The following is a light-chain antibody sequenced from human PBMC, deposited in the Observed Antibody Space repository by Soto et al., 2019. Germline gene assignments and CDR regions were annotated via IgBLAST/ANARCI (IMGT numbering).Light chain of an antibody. V-gene: IGKV3-20*01. Sequence: EIVLTQSPGTLSLSPGERATLSCRASQSVSSSYLAWYQQKPGQAPRLLIYGASSRATGLPDRFSGSGSGTDFSLSISILKPEDVAVYYCQQYGSSSYTFGQGTKLEIK. CDR1: QSVSSSY. CDR3: QQYGSSSYT. J-gene: IGKJ2*01. CDR2: GAS.